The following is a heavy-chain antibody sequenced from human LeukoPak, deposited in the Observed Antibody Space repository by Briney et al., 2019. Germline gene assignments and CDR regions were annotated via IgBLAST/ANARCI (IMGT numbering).Heavy chain of an antibody. J-gene: IGHJ4*02. CDR1: GFTFSFYW. Sequence: PGGSLRLSCAASGFTFSFYWMSWVRQAPGKGLEWVANIKQGGSEKYYVDSVKGRFTISRDNAKNSMYLQMNSLRAEDTAVYYCARVFKVATLRFWGQGTLVTVSS. CDR2: IKQGGSEK. D-gene: IGHD5-12*01. V-gene: IGHV3-7*01. CDR3: ARVFKVATLRF.